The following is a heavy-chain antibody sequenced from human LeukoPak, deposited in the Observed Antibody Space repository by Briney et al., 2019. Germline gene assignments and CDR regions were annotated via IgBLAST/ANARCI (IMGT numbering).Heavy chain of an antibody. CDR3: ARGRSPHYYSSMGDF. CDR2: INPNSGGT. J-gene: IGHJ4*02. V-gene: IGHV1-2*02. Sequence: ASVKVSCKTSGYTFTGYHIHWVRQAPGQGLQWMGWINPNSGGTKYAQKFQGRVTMTRDTSIRTAYMELSRLRSDDTAVYYCARGRSPHYYSSMGDFWGQGTLVTVSS. D-gene: IGHD3-10*01. CDR1: GYTFTGYH.